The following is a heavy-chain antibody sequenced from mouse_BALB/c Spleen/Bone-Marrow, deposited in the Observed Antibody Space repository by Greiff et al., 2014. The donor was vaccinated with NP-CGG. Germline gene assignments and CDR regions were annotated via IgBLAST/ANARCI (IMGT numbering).Heavy chain of an antibody. CDR1: GFNIKDTY. CDR2: IDPANANT. V-gene: IGHV14-3*02. D-gene: IGHD2-1*01. CDR3: AIYYGNYYAMDY. J-gene: IGHJ4*01. Sequence: VQLQQSGAELVKPGASVKLSCTASGFNIKDTYMHWVKQGPEQGLEWIGRIDPANANTKYDPKFQGKATITADTSSNTAYLQLSSLTSEDTAVYYCAIYYGNYYAMDYWGQGTSVTVSS.